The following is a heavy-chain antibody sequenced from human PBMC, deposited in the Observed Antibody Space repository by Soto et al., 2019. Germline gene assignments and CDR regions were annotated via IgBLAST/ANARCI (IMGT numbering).Heavy chain of an antibody. Sequence: GGSLRLSCEVSGFTLSMYSMTWVRHAPGKGLEWVAKIPQEGSDGHYADSVKGRFTISRDNAKNSLYLQMNSLRAEDTAVYYCARDLRNYYGMDVWGQGTTVTVSS. CDR1: GFTLSMYS. D-gene: IGHD3-10*01. CDR2: IPQEGSDG. CDR3: ARDLRNYYGMDV. J-gene: IGHJ6*02. V-gene: IGHV3-7*01.